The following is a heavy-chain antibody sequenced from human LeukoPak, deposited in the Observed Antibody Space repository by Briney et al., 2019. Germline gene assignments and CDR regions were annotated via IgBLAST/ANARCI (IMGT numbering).Heavy chain of an antibody. V-gene: IGHV1-69*04. J-gene: IGHJ5*02. Sequence: SVKVSCKASGGTFSSYAISWVRQAHGQGLEWMGRIIPILGIANYAQKFQGRVTITADKSTSTAYMELSSLRSEDTAVYYCARDELTTTQLAYCGGDCYSPWFDPWGQGTLVTVSS. CDR2: IIPILGIA. CDR1: GGTFSSYA. CDR3: ARDELTTTQLAYCGGDCYSPWFDP. D-gene: IGHD2-21*01.